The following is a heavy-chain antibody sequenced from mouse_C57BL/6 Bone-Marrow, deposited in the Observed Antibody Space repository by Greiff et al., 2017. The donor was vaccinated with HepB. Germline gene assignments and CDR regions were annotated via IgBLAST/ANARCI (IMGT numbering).Heavy chain of an antibody. Sequence: VQRVESGPGLVAPSQSLSITCTVSGFSLTSYGVHWVRQPPGKGLEWLVVIWSDGSTTYNSALKSRLSISKDNSKSQVFLKMNSLQTDDTAMYYCARHDGPNYSNPWFAYWGQGTLVTVSA. CDR2: IWSDGST. V-gene: IGHV2-6-1*01. D-gene: IGHD2-5*01. CDR3: ARHDGPNYSNPWFAY. CDR1: GFSLTSYG. J-gene: IGHJ3*01.